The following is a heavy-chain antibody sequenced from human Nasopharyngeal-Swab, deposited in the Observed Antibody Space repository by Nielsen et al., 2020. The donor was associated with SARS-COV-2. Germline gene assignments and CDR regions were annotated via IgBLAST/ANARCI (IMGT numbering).Heavy chain of an antibody. CDR2: INHSGST. Sequence: SETLSLTCAVYGGSFSGYYWNWIRQPPGRGLEWIGEINHSGSTNYNPSLKSRVTISIDTSKNQFSLKLSSVTAADTAVYYCARTGSDYSSTSCYFDFWGQGTLVTVSS. V-gene: IGHV4-34*01. J-gene: IGHJ4*02. CDR3: ARTGSDYSSTSCYFDF. D-gene: IGHD2-2*01. CDR1: GGSFSGYY.